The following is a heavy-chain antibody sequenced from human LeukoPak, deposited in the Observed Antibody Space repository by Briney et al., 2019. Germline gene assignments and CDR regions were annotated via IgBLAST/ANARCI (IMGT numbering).Heavy chain of an antibody. CDR1: GFTFSNFA. CDR3: VKGYCSGGNCFSRTMYYFDC. V-gene: IGHV3-64D*09. D-gene: IGHD2-15*01. J-gene: IGHJ4*02. Sequence: PGGSLRLSCSASGFTFSNFAMHWVRQAPGKGLEYVASVSTNGGSTYYVDSVKGRFTISRDSSKNTLYLQMSSLRAEDTAVYYCVKGYCSGGNCFSRTMYYFDCWGQGTLVTVSS. CDR2: VSTNGGST.